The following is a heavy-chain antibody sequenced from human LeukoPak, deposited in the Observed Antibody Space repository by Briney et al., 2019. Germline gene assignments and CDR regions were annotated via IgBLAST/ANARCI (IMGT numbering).Heavy chain of an antibody. CDR3: LRGRGERSHYFYYYMDA. V-gene: IGHV4-34*01. D-gene: IGHD3-16*01. Sequence: SETLSLTCAVYGLSLSGYYLSWVRQSPGKGLEWVGEVNDSGSTNFNASLKRRVTISVDTSKTPLSLNLRSVRPADAAVYYCLRGRGERSHYFYYYMDAWGEGPTVPVS. J-gene: IGHJ6*03. CDR1: GLSLSGYY. CDR2: VNDSGST.